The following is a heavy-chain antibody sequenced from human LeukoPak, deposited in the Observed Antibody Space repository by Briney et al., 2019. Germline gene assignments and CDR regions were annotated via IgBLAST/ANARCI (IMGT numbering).Heavy chain of an antibody. Sequence: PGRSLRLSCAASGFTFSSYVMHWVRQAPGKGLEWVAIISYDGSNEYYADSVKGRFTISRDNSKNTLYLQMNSLRAADTAVYYCATYKYDYVWGNQHFDYWGQGTLVAVSS. CDR1: GFTFSSYV. V-gene: IGHV3-30*04. D-gene: IGHD3-16*01. CDR2: ISYDGSNE. J-gene: IGHJ4*02. CDR3: ATYKYDYVWGNQHFDY.